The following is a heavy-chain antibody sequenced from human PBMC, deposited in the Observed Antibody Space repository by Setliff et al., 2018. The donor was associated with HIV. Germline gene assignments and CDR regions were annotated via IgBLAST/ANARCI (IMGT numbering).Heavy chain of an antibody. Sequence: SETLSLTCGVSGYSISSDYCWGWIRQPPGKGLEWIGNMCHGGNNNYYNPSLKSRVTISVDTSKNQFFLKVTSVTAADTAVYYCARQRLGNCSGARCSFSGMDVWGPGTTVTVSS. CDR3: ARQRLGNCSGARCSFSGMDV. CDR1: GYSISSDYC. J-gene: IGHJ6*02. CDR2: MCHGGNNN. V-gene: IGHV4-38-2*01. D-gene: IGHD2-15*01.